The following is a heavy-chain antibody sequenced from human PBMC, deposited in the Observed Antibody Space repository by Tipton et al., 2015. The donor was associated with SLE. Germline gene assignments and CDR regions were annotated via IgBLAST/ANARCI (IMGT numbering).Heavy chain of an antibody. D-gene: IGHD2-2*01. CDR3: ARSYAGDDI. Sequence: TLSLTCTVSGGSISSHYWSWIRQPPGKGLEWIGYIYYSGSTYYNPSLKSRVTISVDTSKNQFSLKLSSVTAADTAVYYCARSYAGDDIWGQGTMVTVSS. CDR2: IYYSGST. J-gene: IGHJ3*02. V-gene: IGHV4-59*11. CDR1: GGSISSHY.